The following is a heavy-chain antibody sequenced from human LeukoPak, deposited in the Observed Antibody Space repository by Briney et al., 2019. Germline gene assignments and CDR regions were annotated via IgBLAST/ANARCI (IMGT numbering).Heavy chain of an antibody. CDR1: GDSVSSNSGA. Sequence: SQTLSLTCAISGDSVSSNSGAWNWIRQSPSRGLEWLGRTYYRSKWFIDYAGSVKGRITINPDTSKNQFSLQLNSVTPEDTAVYYCARDASYSSSYNWFDPWGQGTLVTVSS. V-gene: IGHV6-1*01. J-gene: IGHJ5*02. D-gene: IGHD6-6*01. CDR3: ARDASYSSSYNWFDP. CDR2: TYYRSKWFI.